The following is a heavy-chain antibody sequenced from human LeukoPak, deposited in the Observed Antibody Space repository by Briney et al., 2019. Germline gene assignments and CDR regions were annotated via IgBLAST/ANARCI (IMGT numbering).Heavy chain of an antibody. CDR1: GGTFSSYA. V-gene: IGHV1-46*01. J-gene: IGHJ6*03. D-gene: IGHD4-17*01. Sequence: ASVKVSCKASGGTFSSYAISWVRQAPGQGLEWMGIINPSGGSTSYAQKFQGRVTMTRDMSTSAVYMELSSLRSEDTAVYYCARGTPVTTLPHFYYYMDVWGKGTSVTVSS. CDR2: INPSGGST. CDR3: ARGTPVTTLPHFYYYMDV.